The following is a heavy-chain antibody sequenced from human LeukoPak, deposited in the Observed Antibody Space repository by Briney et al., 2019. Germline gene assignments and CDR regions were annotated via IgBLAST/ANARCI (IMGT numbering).Heavy chain of an antibody. CDR2: ISYDGSNK. J-gene: IGHJ4*02. Sequence: GGSLRLSCAASGFTSSSYGMHWVRQAPGKGLEWVAVISYDGSNKYYADSVKGRFTISRDNSKNTLYLQMNSLRAEDTAVYYCAKDRPDTAMVQYFDYWGQGTLVTVSS. D-gene: IGHD5-18*01. V-gene: IGHV3-30*18. CDR3: AKDRPDTAMVQYFDY. CDR1: GFTSSSYG.